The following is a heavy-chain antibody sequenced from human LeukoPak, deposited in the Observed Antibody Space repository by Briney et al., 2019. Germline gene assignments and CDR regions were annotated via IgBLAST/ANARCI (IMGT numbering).Heavy chain of an antibody. D-gene: IGHD5-24*01. J-gene: IGHJ4*02. CDR2: ISGSGGST. CDR3: AKDLPMGNGYNEDY. V-gene: IGHV3-23*01. Sequence: GGSLRLSCAASGFTFSSYAMSWVRQAPGKGLEWVSAISGSGGSTYYADSVKGRFTISRDNSKNTLYLQMNSLRAEGTAVYYCAKDLPMGNGYNEDYWGQGTLVTVSS. CDR1: GFTFSSYA.